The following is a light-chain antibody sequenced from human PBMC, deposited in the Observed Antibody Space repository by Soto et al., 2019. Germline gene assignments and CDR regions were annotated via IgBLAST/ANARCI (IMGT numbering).Light chain of an antibody. CDR2: SNN. CDR3: AAWDDSRSAVV. J-gene: IGLJ2*01. V-gene: IGLV1-47*02. CDR1: SSNIGPNY. Sequence: QSVLTQPLSASGTPGQRITISCSGSSSNIGPNYLYWYQQLPGTAPKLLIFSNNQRPSWVPDRLSGSKTGTSAAPAISGLRSEDEAEYYCAAWDDSRSAVVFGGGTKVTVL.